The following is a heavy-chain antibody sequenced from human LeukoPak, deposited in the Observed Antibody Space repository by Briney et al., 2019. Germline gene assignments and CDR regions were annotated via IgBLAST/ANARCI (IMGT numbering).Heavy chain of an antibody. Sequence: SETLSLTWAVYGGSFSGYYWSWIRQPPGKGLEWIGEINHSGSTNYNPSLKSRVTISVDTSKNQFSLKLSSVTAADTAVYYCARVGPDYGDYVDYWGQGTLVTVSS. CDR2: INHSGST. CDR3: ARVGPDYGDYVDY. V-gene: IGHV4-34*01. J-gene: IGHJ4*02. CDR1: GGSFSGYY. D-gene: IGHD4-17*01.